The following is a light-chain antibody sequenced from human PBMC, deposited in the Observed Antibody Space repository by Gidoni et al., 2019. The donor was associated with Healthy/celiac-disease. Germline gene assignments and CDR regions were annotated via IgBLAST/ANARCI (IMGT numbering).Light chain of an antibody. CDR1: QSVLYSSNNKNY. CDR3: QQYYSTLT. V-gene: IGKV4-1*01. Sequence: DIVMTQSQDSLAVSLGEKATINCKSSQSVLYSSNNKNYLAWYQQKPGQPPKLLIYWASTRESGVPERFSGSGSGTDFTLTISSLQAEDVAVYYCQQYYSTLTFGGGTKVEIK. J-gene: IGKJ4*01. CDR2: WAS.